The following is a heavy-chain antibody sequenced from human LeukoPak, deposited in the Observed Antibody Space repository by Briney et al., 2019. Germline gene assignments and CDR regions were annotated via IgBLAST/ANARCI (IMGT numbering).Heavy chain of an antibody. CDR1: GYTFAGYY. Sequence: GASVKVSCKASGYTFAGYYMHWVRQAPGQGLEWMGWINPNSGGTNYAQKFQGRVTMTRDTSISTAYMELSRLRSDDTAVYYCARTPMVRGVIASFDYWGQGTLVPVSS. D-gene: IGHD3-10*01. J-gene: IGHJ4*02. CDR3: ARTPMVRGVIASFDY. V-gene: IGHV1-2*02. CDR2: INPNSGGT.